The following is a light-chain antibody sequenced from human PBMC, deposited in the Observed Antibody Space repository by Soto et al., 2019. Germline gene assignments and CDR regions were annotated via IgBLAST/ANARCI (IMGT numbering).Light chain of an antibody. CDR2: DAS. CDR3: QQRSNWPSVYT. CDR1: QSVSSY. V-gene: IGKV3-11*01. Sequence: EIVLTQSPATLSLSPGERATPSCRASQSVSSYLAWYQQKPGQAPRLLIYDASNRATGIPARFSGSGSGTDFTLTISSLEPEDFAVYYCQQRSNWPSVYTFGQGTKLEIK. J-gene: IGKJ2*01.